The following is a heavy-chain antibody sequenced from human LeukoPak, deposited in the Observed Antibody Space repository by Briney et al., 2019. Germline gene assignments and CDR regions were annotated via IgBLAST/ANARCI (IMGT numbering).Heavy chain of an antibody. CDR2: ISAYNGNT. CDR3: ARRYSSSWTFDY. J-gene: IGHJ4*02. D-gene: IGHD6-13*01. Sequence: ASVKVSCKASGYTFTSYGISWVRQAPGQGLEWMGWISAYNGNTNYAQKLQGRVTMTTDTSTSTAYMELRSLRDEDTAVYYCARRYSSSWTFDYWGQGTLVTVSS. CDR1: GYTFTSYG. V-gene: IGHV1-18*01.